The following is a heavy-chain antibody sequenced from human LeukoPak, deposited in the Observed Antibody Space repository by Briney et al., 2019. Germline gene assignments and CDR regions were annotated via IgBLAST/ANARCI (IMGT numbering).Heavy chain of an antibody. CDR2: IYSGGST. CDR3: ARDGSGPYGYYYGMDV. D-gene: IGHD2-15*01. CDR1: GFTVSSNY. Sequence: PGGSLRLSCAASGFTVSSNYMSWVRQAPGKGLEWVSVIYSGGSTYYADSVKGRFTISRDNSKNTLYLQMNSLRAEDTAVYYCARDGSGPYGYYYGMDVWGQGTTVTVSS. J-gene: IGHJ6*02. V-gene: IGHV3-53*01.